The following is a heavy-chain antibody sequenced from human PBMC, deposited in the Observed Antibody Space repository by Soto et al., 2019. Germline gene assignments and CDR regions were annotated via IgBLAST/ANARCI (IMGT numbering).Heavy chain of an antibody. D-gene: IGHD1-20*01. V-gene: IGHV1-69*01. CDR1: GGSFSDYA. CDR2: IIPMLGTP. J-gene: IGHJ4*02. CDR3: AREVLSRGNFITGKLFDY. Sequence: QVQLVQSGAELKKPGSSVRVSCKASGGSFSDYAISWVRQAPGQGLEWVGGIIPMLGTPNYAPELQGRVTITADASTSTVYMELSRVTSDDTAVYYCAREVLSRGNFITGKLFDYWGQGSLVTVSS.